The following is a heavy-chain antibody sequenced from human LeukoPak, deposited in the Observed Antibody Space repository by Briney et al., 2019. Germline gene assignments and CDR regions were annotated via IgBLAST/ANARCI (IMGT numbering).Heavy chain of an antibody. CDR1: GYTLTAYY. CDR3: ARAERTVSGLDV. D-gene: IGHD2-2*01. J-gene: IGHJ6*02. Sequence: ASVEVSCKASGYTLTAYYIHWVRQAPGQGLEWMGWMNPHSGGTNYAQKFRARVTMTTDTTINTAYLELTGLTSDDTALYYCARAERTVSGLDVWGQGTTVTVSS. V-gene: IGHV1-2*02. CDR2: MNPHSGGT.